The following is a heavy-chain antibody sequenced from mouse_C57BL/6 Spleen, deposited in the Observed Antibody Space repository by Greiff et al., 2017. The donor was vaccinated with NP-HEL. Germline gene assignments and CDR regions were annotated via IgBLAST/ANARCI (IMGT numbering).Heavy chain of an antibody. CDR2: IYPSDSET. CDR3: ARKGNWDDAMDY. CDR1: GYTFTSYW. D-gene: IGHD4-1*01. V-gene: IGHV1-61*01. Sequence: QVQLQQPGAELVRPGSSVKLSCKASGYTFTSYWMDWVKQRPGQGLEWIGNIYPSDSETHYNQKFKDKATLTVDKSSSTAYMQLSSLTSEDSAVYYCARKGNWDDAMDYWGQGTLVTVSS. J-gene: IGHJ4*01.